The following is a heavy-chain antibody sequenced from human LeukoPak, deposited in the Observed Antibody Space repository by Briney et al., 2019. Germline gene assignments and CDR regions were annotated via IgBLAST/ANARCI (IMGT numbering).Heavy chain of an antibody. D-gene: IGHD5-12*01. J-gene: IGHJ4*02. Sequence: GGPLRLSCAASGLTFSIYWMHWVRQVPGKGLVWLSRIQDDGSGATYADSVKGRFTISRDNAKNTLFLQMNSLRPDDTAVYYCGWDSGFGSYFDYWGRGTLVTVSS. CDR2: IQDDGSGA. CDR3: GWDSGFGSYFDY. CDR1: GLTFSIYW. V-gene: IGHV3-74*01.